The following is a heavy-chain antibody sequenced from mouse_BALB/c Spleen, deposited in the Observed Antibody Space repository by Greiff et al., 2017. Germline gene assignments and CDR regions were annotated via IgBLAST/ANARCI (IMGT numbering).Heavy chain of an antibody. D-gene: IGHD3-3*01. J-gene: IGHJ2*01. CDR3: AREGDSILYFDY. CDR1: GYTFTDYA. CDR2: ISTYYGDA. V-gene: IGHV1S137*01. Sequence: VQLQQSGAELVRPGVSVKISCKGSGYTFTDYAMHWVKQSHAKSLEWIGVISTYYGDASYNQKSKGKATMTVDKSSSTAYMELARLTSEDSAIYYCAREGDSILYFDYWGQGTTLTVSS.